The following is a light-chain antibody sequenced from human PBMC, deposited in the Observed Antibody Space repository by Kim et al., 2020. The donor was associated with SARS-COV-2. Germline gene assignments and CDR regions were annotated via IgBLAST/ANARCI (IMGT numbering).Light chain of an antibody. CDR1: QGISRY. V-gene: IGKV1-9*01. CDR3: QQLKSYPT. J-gene: IGKJ5*01. CDR2: AAS. Sequence: DIQLTQSPSFLSASVGDRVTITCRASQGISRYLAWYQQKSGKAPKLLIYAASTLESGVPSRFSGSRSGTEFTLTISSLQPEDVATYYCQQLKSYPTFGQGTRLEIK.